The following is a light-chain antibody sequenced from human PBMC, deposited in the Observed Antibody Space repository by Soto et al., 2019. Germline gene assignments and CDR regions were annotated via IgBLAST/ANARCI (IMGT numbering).Light chain of an antibody. V-gene: IGLV4-60*02. CDR3: ETWDSNPRV. CDR1: SGHSSYI. CDR2: LEGSGSY. J-gene: IGLJ2*01. Sequence: QSVLTQSSSASASLGSSVKLTCTLSSGHSSYIIAWHHQQPGKAPRYLMKLEGSGSYNTGSGVPDRCSGSSSGADRYLTISHLQFEDQANYYCETWDSNPRVFGGGTKLTVL.